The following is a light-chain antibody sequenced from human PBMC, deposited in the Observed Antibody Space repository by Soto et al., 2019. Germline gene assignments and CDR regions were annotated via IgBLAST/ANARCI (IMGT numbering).Light chain of an antibody. CDR1: QSIGNN. CDR3: QQYNNWPLT. Sequence: EILMTQSPGTLSVSPGERATLSCRASQSIGNNLAWYQQKPGQTPRLLVFDASTRATGFPPRFSGSGSGTGFTLTISSLQSEDFAVYYCQQYNNWPLTFGGGTKVDIK. CDR2: DAS. V-gene: IGKV3-15*01. J-gene: IGKJ4*01.